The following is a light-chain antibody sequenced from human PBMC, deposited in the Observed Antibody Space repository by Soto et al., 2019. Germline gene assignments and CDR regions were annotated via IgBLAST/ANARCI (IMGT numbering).Light chain of an antibody. Sequence: EIVMTQSPATLSLSPGERATLSCRASQSVSSNLAWYQQKPGQAPRLLISDASTRATGIPDRFSGSGSGTEFTLTITSLQSEDFAVYSCQLYTDLRLTFGQGTKVEIK. CDR3: QLYTDLRLT. V-gene: IGKV3-15*01. J-gene: IGKJ1*01. CDR1: QSVSSN. CDR2: DAS.